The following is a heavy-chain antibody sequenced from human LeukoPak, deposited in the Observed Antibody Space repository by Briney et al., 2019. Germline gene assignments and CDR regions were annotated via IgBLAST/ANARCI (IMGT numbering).Heavy chain of an antibody. CDR1: GYSISSGYY. J-gene: IGHJ4*02. Sequence: SETLSLTCAVSGYSISSGYYWGWIRQPPGKGLEWIGSIYHSGNTYYNPSLKSRVTISVDTSKNQFSLKLSSVTAADTAVYYCARGASSGGNFDYWGQGTLVTVSS. CDR2: IYHSGNT. D-gene: IGHD1-26*01. V-gene: IGHV4-38-2*01. CDR3: ARGASSGGNFDY.